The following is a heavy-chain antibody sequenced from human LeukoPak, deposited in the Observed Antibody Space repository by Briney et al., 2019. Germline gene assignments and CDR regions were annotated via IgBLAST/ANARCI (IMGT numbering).Heavy chain of an antibody. Sequence: GSLRLSCAASGFTVSSNYMSWVRQAPGKGLEWVSVIYSGGSTYYADSVKGRFTISRDNSKNTLYLQMNSLRAEDTAVYYCAREYSSSSLPPALDYWGQGTLVTVSS. CDR3: AREYSSSSLPPALDY. V-gene: IGHV3-53*05. CDR2: IYSGGST. D-gene: IGHD6-6*01. J-gene: IGHJ4*02. CDR1: GFTVSSNY.